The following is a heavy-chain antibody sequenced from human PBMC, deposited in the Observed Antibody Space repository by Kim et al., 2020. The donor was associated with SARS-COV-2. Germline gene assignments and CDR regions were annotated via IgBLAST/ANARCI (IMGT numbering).Heavy chain of an antibody. V-gene: IGHV3-33*01. CDR3: AREGGVYCSSTSCFIKDAFDI. CDR1: GFTFSSYG. Sequence: GGSLRLSCAASGFTFSSYGMHWVRQAPGKGLEWVAVIWYDGSNKYYADSVKGRFTISRDNSKNTLYLQMNSLRAEDTAVYYCAREGGVYCSSTSCFIKDAFDIWGQGTMDTVSS. D-gene: IGHD2-2*01. J-gene: IGHJ3*02. CDR2: IWYDGSNK.